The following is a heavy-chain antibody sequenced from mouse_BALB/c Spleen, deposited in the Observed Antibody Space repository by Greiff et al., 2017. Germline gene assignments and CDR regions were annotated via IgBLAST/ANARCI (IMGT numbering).Heavy chain of an antibody. CDR3: ARTEGWFAY. V-gene: IGHV1-63*02. J-gene: IGHJ3*01. CDR1: GYTFTNYW. CDR2: IYPGGGYT. Sequence: VKVVESGAELVRPGTSVKISCKASGYTFTNYWLGWVKQRPGHGLEWIGDIYPGGGYTNYNEKFKGKATLTADTSSSTAYMQLSSLTSEDSAVYFCARTEGWFAYWGQGTLVTVSA.